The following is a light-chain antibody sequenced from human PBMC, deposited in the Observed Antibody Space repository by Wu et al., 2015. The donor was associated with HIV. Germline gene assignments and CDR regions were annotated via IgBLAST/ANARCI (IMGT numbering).Light chain of an antibody. J-gene: IGKJ3*01. Sequence: EIVLTQSPGTLSLSPGERATLSCRASQSVSSIYLAWYQQKPGQPPRLLIYGASRRATGIPDRFSGSGSGTDFSLTISRLEPEDFAVYYCHQYGGSPPFTFGPGTKVDIK. V-gene: IGKV3-20*01. CDR1: QSVSSIY. CDR2: GAS. CDR3: HQYGGSPPFT.